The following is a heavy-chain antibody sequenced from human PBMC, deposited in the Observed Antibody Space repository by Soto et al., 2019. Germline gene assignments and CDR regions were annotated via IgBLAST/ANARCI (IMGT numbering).Heavy chain of an antibody. CDR1: GGSFNVYN. D-gene: IGHD6-13*01. Sequence: QVQLQQWGAGLLKPSETLSLTCGVSGGSFNVYNWTWIRQPPGEGLEWIGEINHSENTNYNPSLKSRVILSVDPSMNRFSLELTSVTAADTAVYYCARVPAYDITAAGTLDHWRQGTLVTVSS. J-gene: IGHJ4*02. CDR2: INHSENT. V-gene: IGHV4-34*02. CDR3: ARVPAYDITAAGTLDH.